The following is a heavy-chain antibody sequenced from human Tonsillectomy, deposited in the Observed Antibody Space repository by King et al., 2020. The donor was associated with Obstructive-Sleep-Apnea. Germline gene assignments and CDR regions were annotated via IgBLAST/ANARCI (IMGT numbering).Heavy chain of an antibody. CDR1: GFTFSSYS. J-gene: IGHJ4*02. V-gene: IGHV3-48*04. CDR2: ISSSSSTI. CDR3: APHPGSAGY. D-gene: IGHD3-10*01. Sequence: QLVQSGGGLVQPGGSLRLSCAASGFTFSSYSMNWVRQAPGKGLECVSYISSSSSTIYYADSVKGRFTISRDNAKNSLYLQMNSLRAEDTAVYYCAPHPGSAGYWGQGTLVTVSS.